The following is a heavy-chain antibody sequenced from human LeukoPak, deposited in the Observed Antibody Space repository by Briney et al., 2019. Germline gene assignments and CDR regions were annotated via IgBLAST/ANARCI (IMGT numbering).Heavy chain of an antibody. V-gene: IGHV3-48*01. CDR1: GFTFSSYS. CDR3: ARDSGSPSFYMDV. CDR2: ISSSSSTI. Sequence: PGGSLRLSCAASGFTFSSYSMNWVRQAPGKGLEWVSYISSSSSTIYYADSVKGRFTISRDNAKNSLYLQMNSLRAEDTAVYYGARDSGSPSFYMDVWGKGTTVTVSS. D-gene: IGHD2-15*01. J-gene: IGHJ6*03.